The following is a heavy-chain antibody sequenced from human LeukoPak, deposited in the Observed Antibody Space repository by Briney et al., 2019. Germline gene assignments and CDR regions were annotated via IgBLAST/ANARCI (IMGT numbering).Heavy chain of an antibody. D-gene: IGHD5-12*01. CDR2: IYYSGST. Sequence: SETLSLTCTVSGGSISSGDYYWSWIRQPPGKGLEWIGYIYYSGSTYYNPSLKSRVTISVDTCKNQFSLKLSSVTAADTAVYYCASLVATIGNFDYWGQGTLVTVSS. CDR3: ASLVATIGNFDY. V-gene: IGHV4-30-4*01. J-gene: IGHJ4*02. CDR1: GGSISSGDYY.